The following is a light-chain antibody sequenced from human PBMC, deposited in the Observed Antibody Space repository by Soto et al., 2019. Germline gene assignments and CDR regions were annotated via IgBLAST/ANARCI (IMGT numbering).Light chain of an antibody. Sequence: DIPMTQSPSSLSASVGDRVTITCRASQGISNYLAWYQQKPGKVPKLLIYAASTLQSGVPSRFSGSGSGTDFTLTISSLQPEDVATYYCQKYNSAPPVIFGQGTRLEIK. V-gene: IGKV1-27*01. CDR3: QKYNSAPPVI. J-gene: IGKJ5*01. CDR1: QGISNY. CDR2: AAS.